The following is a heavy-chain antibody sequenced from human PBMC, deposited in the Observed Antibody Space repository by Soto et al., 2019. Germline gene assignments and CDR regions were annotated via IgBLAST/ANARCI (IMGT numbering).Heavy chain of an antibody. J-gene: IGHJ4*02. CDR2: ISGSGGST. CDR3: AKTVSGITTYYFDY. CDR1: GFTFSSYA. Sequence: AGSLKLSCAASGFTFSSYAMSWVRQAPGKGLEWVSAISGSGGSTYYADSVKGRFTISRDNSKNTLYLQMNSLRAEDTAVYYCAKTVSGITTYYFDYWGQGTLVTVSS. V-gene: IGHV3-23*01. D-gene: IGHD1-1*01.